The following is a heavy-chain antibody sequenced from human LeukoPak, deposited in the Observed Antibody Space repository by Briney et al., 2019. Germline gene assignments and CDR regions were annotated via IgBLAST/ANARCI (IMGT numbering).Heavy chain of an antibody. CDR2: SYYSGST. D-gene: IGHD3-3*01. CDR3: ARHGGSGSFDY. Sequence: SETLSLTCTVSGGSISSSGYYWGWIRQPPGKGLEWIGYSYYSGSTTPHPSLKSRVTISVDTSKNQFSLRLGSVTAADTAVYYCARHGGSGSFDYWGQGTLVTVSS. J-gene: IGHJ4*02. CDR1: GGSISSSGYY. V-gene: IGHV4-61*05.